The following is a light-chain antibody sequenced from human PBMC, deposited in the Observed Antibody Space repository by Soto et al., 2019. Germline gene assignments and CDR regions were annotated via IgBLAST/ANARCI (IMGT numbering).Light chain of an antibody. J-gene: IGKJ1*01. CDR1: QSISSW. CDR2: KAS. CDR3: QQYNCYPRT. V-gene: IGKV1-5*03. Sequence: DIQMTQSPSTLSASVGDRVTITCRASQSISSWLAWYQQKPGKAPKLLIYKASSLESGVPSRFSGSGSGTEFSLTISSLEPGDFATYYGQQYNCYPRTFGQGTKVVIK.